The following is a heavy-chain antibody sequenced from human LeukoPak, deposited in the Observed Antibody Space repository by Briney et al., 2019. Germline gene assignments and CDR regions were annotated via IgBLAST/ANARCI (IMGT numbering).Heavy chain of an antibody. V-gene: IGHV3-9*01. J-gene: IGHJ4*02. Sequence: GGSLRLSCAASGFTFSSYWMSWVRQAPGKGLEWVSGISWNSGSIGYADSVKGRFTISRDNAKSTLFLQMNSLRAEDTAVYYCARGSTLDRGLVYYWGQGTLVTVSS. D-gene: IGHD3-10*01. CDR3: ARGSTLDRGLVYY. CDR2: ISWNSGSI. CDR1: GFTFSSYW.